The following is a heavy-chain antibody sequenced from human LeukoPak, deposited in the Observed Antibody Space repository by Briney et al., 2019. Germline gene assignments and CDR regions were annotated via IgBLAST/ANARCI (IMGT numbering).Heavy chain of an antibody. J-gene: IGHJ4*02. Sequence: GGSLRLSCAASGFTLSNYAMNWVRQAPGKGLEWVSVVIGSSGSTDYADSVKGRFTISRDNSKNTLYLEMNSLRAEDTAIYYCAKGGYDYIEIGYFDYWGQGTLVTVSS. CDR2: VIGSSGST. CDR1: GFTLSNYA. V-gene: IGHV3-23*01. D-gene: IGHD5-12*01. CDR3: AKGGYDYIEIGYFDY.